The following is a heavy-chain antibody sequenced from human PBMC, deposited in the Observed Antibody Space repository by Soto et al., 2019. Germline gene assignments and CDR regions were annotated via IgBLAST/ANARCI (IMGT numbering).Heavy chain of an antibody. V-gene: IGHV1-8*01. D-gene: IGHD2-21*01. J-gene: IGHJ5*01. CDR3: ARSDGYNFNWLDS. CDR2: MNPNSGNT. CDR1: GYTFTSYD. Sequence: QVQLVQSGAEVKTPGASVKVSCNASGYTFTSYDMNWVRQAPGQGLEWMGWMNPNSGNTGYAQKFQGRLTMTRDTAISIAHMELSSLRNEDTAVYYCARSDGYNFNWLDSWGQGTLVTVSA.